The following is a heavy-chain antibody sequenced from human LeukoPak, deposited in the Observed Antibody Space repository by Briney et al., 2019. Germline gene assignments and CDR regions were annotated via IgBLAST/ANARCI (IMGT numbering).Heavy chain of an antibody. D-gene: IGHD2-2*01. CDR2: IYYSGST. J-gene: IGHJ4*02. CDR1: GGSISSSSYY. CDR3: ARRGVPAAMGYFDY. Sequence: SETLSLTCTVSGGSISSSSYYWGWLRQPPGKGLEWIVSIYYSGSTYYNPSLKSRVTISVDTSKHQFSLKLSSVTAADTAVYYCARRGVPAAMGYFDYWGQGTLVTVSS. V-gene: IGHV4-39*07.